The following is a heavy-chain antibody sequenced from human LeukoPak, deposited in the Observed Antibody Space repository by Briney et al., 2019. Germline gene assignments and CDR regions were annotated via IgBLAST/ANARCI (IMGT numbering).Heavy chain of an antibody. Sequence: PSETLSLTCAVYGGSFSGYYWSWIRQPPGKGLEWIGEINHSGSTNYNPSLKSRVTISIDTSKNQSSLKLTSATAADTAVYYCARDHSSASYTYYYYYMDVWGKGTTVTVSS. CDR3: ARDHSSASYTYYYYYMDV. J-gene: IGHJ6*03. V-gene: IGHV4-34*01. CDR2: INHSGST. D-gene: IGHD1-26*01. CDR1: GGSFSGYY.